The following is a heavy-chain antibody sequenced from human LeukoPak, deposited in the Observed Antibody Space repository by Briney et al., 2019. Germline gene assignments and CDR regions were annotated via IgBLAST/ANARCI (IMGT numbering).Heavy chain of an antibody. CDR3: ARTVVVPAATPPAYYYYGMDV. CDR2: IYHSGST. D-gene: IGHD2-2*01. CDR1: GGSISSGGYS. V-gene: IGHV4-30-2*01. J-gene: IGHJ6*02. Sequence: SQTLSLTCAVSGGSISSGGYSWSWIRQPPGKGLEWIGYIYHSGSTYYNPSLKSRVTISVDRSKNQFSLKLSSVTAADTAVYYCARTVVVPAATPPAYYYYGMDVWGQGTTVTVSS.